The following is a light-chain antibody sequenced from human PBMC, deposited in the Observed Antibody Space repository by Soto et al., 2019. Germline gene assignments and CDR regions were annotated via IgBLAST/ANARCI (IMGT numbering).Light chain of an antibody. J-gene: IGLJ1*01. CDR3: LLFFSGVPV. CDR1: SSDVGGYYY. Sequence: QSVLTQPASVSGSPGQSITVSCTGTSSDVGGYYYVSWYQVHPGKAPKLMIFQVTNRPSGVSNRFSGSKSGNTASLTISGLRAEDEADYYCLLFFSGVPVFGLGTKVTVL. CDR2: QVT. V-gene: IGLV2-14*01.